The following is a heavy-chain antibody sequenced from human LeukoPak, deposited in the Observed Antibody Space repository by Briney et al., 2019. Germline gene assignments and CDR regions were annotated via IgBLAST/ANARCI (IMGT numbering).Heavy chain of an antibody. J-gene: IGHJ6*03. D-gene: IGHD3-3*01. V-gene: IGHV1-69*13. CDR3: ATTIFGVVLQVDYYYMDV. Sequence: GASVKVSCKASGGTFSSYAIGWVRQAPGQGLEWMGGIIPIFGTANYAQKFQGRVTITADESTSTAYMELSSLRSEDTAVYYCATTIFGVVLQVDYYYMDVWGKGTTVTVSS. CDR2: IIPIFGTA. CDR1: GGTFSSYA.